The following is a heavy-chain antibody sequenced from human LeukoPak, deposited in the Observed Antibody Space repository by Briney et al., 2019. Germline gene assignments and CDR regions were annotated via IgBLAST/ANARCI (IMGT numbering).Heavy chain of an antibody. CDR1: GGTFSSYA. D-gene: IGHD3-16*01. J-gene: IGHJ4*02. CDR2: IIPTFGTA. CDR3: ARGPYDYVWGSQYYFDY. V-gene: IGHV1-69*13. Sequence: SVKVSCKASGGTFSSYAISWVRQAPGQGLEWMGGIIPTFGTANYAQKFQGRVTITADESTSTAYMELSSLRSEDTAVYYCARGPYDYVWGSQYYFDYWGQGTLVTVSS.